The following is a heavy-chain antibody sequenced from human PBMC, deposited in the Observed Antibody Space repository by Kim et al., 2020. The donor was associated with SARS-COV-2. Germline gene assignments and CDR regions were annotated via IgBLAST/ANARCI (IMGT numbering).Heavy chain of an antibody. CDR2: ISSSSSYI. CDR3: AGPHGYNEWGFGY. V-gene: IGHV3-21*01. CDR1: GFTFSSYS. Sequence: GGSLRLSCAASGFTFSSYSMNWVRQAPGKGLEWVSSISSSSSYIYYADSVKGRFTISRDNAKNSLYLQMNSLRAEDTAVYYCAGPHGYNEWGFGYWGQGTLVTVSS. J-gene: IGHJ4*02. D-gene: IGHD5-12*01.